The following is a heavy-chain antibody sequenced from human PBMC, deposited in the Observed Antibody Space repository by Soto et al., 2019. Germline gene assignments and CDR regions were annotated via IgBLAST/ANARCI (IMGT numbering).Heavy chain of an antibody. CDR3: ASRTYAMDV. V-gene: IGHV4-4*02. Sequence: QVQLQESGPGLVKPSGTLALTCAVSGGSISSSNWWSCVRPPPGKGLEWIGEIFHNGNTYSNPSLTGRVTKSVDKSKDQFSLNLNSVTAADTAVSYCASRTYAMDVWGQGTTVTVS. CDR1: GGSISSSNW. CDR2: IFHNGNT. J-gene: IGHJ6*02.